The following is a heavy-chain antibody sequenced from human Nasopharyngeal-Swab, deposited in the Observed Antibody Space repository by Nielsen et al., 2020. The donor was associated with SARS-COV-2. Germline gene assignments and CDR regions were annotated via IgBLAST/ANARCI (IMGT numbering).Heavy chain of an antibody. V-gene: IGHV4-34*01. CDR3: AREGRIIQRWSGGFDP. D-gene: IGHD5-18*01. CDR2: INHSGST. J-gene: IGHJ5*02. Sequence: RQAPGKGLEWIGEINHSGSTNYNPSLKSRVTISVDTSKNQFSLKLSSVTAADTAVYYCAREGRIIQRWSGGFDPWGQGTLVTVSS.